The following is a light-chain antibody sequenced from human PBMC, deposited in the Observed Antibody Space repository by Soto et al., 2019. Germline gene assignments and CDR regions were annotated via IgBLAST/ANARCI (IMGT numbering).Light chain of an antibody. CDR3: QQYVTSPHT. V-gene: IGKV3-20*01. CDR1: QSVSSY. J-gene: IGKJ4*01. CDR2: RVS. Sequence: EIVLTQSPGTPSMSPEERAPLSFSASQSVSSYLAWYQHKPGQAPRLLIYRVSSRATGIPDRGSGSGSGTDFTLTISRLEPEDFAAYYCQQYVTSPHTFGGGTKVYIK.